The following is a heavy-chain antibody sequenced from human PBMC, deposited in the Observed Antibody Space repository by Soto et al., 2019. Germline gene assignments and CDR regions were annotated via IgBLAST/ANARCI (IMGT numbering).Heavy chain of an antibody. Sequence: QVQLQESGPGLVKPSGTLSLTCAVSGGSISSSNWWSWVRQPPGKGLEWIGEIYHSGSTNYNPSLKSRVTISVDKSKNQFSLKLSSVTAADPAVYYCARAGRGYCSGGSCYSGLHGMDVWGQGTTVTVSS. CDR3: ARAGRGYCSGGSCYSGLHGMDV. CDR2: IYHSGST. V-gene: IGHV4-4*02. J-gene: IGHJ6*02. CDR1: GGSISSSNW. D-gene: IGHD2-15*01.